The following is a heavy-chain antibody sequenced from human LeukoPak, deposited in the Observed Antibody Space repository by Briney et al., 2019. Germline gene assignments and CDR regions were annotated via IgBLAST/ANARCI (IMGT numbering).Heavy chain of an antibody. CDR3: ARDGASDYVSINGMDV. Sequence: GGSLRLSCAASGFTFTNYEMSWVRQAPGKGLEWVSSISSSSSYIYYADSVKGRFTISRDNAKNSLYLQMNSLRAEDTAVYYCARDGASDYVSINGMDVWGQGTTVTVSS. CDR1: GFTFTNYE. D-gene: IGHD3-16*01. CDR2: ISSSSSYI. V-gene: IGHV3-21*01. J-gene: IGHJ6*02.